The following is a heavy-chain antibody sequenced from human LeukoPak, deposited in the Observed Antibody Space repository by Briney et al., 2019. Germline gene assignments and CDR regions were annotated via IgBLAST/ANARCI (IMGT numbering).Heavy chain of an antibody. V-gene: IGHV3-15*01. CDR3: ARKNWDHDY. D-gene: IGHD7-27*01. CDR1: GFTLSNAW. CDR2: IKSKTNGETR. J-gene: IGHJ4*02. Sequence: GGSLRLSCAASGFTLSNAWMNWVRQAPGKGLEWVGLIKSKTNGETRDYAAPVKGRFTISRDNSKNTLYLQMNSLRGEDTAVYYCARKNWDHDYWGQGTLVRVSS.